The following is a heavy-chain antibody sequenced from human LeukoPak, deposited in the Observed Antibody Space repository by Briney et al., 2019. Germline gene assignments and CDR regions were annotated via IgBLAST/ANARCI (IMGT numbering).Heavy chain of an antibody. V-gene: IGHV1-69*13. CDR2: IIPIFGTA. D-gene: IGHD6-6*01. Sequence: SVKVSCKASGGTFSSYAISWVRQAPGQGLEWMGGIIPIFGTANYAQKFQGRVTITADESTSTAYMELSSLRSKDTAVYYCARTSIAARNPFDYWGQGTLVTVSS. CDR3: ARTSIAARNPFDY. CDR1: GGTFSSYA. J-gene: IGHJ4*02.